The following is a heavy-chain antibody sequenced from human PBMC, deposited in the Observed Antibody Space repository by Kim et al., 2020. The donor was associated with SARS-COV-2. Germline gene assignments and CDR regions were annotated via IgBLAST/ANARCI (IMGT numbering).Heavy chain of an antibody. CDR2: ISGSGGST. Sequence: GGSLRLSCTASGFTFSSYAMSWVRQAPGKGLEWVSAISGSGGSTYYADSVKGRFTISRDNSKNTLYLQMNSLRAEDTAVYYCAKTRNIPYYFDYWGQGTLVTVSS. V-gene: IGHV3-23*01. CDR3: AKTRNIPYYFDY. J-gene: IGHJ4*02. CDR1: GFTFSSYA. D-gene: IGHD1-1*01.